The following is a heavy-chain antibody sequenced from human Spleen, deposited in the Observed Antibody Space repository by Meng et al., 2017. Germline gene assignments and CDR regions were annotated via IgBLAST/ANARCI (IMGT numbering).Heavy chain of an antibody. CDR3: AQGALPFDY. D-gene: IGHD2-15*01. V-gene: IGHV3-23*01. Sequence: GESLKISCAASGFTFSSYAMSWVRQAPGKGLEWVSVISGSGGSTYYADSVKGRFTISRDNSKNTLYLQMNSLRAEDTAVYYCAQGALPFDYWGQGTLVTVSS. CDR1: GFTFSSYA. CDR2: ISGSGGST. J-gene: IGHJ4*02.